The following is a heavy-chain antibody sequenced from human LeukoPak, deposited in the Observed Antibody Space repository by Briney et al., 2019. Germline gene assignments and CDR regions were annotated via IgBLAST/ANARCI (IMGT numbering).Heavy chain of an antibody. CDR1: GFTFISSW. Sequence: PGGSLRLSCAASGFTFISSWMSWVRQAPGKGLQLVANIKQDGSEKYYVDSVKGRFTISRDNAKNSLYLQMNSLRAEDTAVYYCARDGWFGELLPSDYWGQGTLVTVSS. V-gene: IGHV3-7*01. D-gene: IGHD3-10*01. CDR2: IKQDGSEK. CDR3: ARDGWFGELLPSDY. J-gene: IGHJ4*02.